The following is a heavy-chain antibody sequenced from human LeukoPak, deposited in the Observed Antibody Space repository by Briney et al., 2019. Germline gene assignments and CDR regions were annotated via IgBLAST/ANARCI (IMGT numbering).Heavy chain of an antibody. CDR3: ARRGPYCDY. V-gene: IGHV3-21*05. J-gene: IGHJ4*02. D-gene: IGHD3-10*01. Sequence: GGSLTLSCTASGFTFSNHCMNWVRQAPGKGLEWISYISSTSTDIYYVDSVKGRFTISRDNAKHSLYLQMNSPRPWDTSIYYCARRGPYCDYWGQGILVTVSS. CDR2: ISSTSTDI. CDR1: GFTFSNHC.